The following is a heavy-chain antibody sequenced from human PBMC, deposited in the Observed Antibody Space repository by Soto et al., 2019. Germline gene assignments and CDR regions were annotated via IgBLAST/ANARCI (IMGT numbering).Heavy chain of an antibody. CDR3: VKGPQWELIDY. V-gene: IGHV3-64D*06. CDR2: ISSNGGST. D-gene: IGHD1-26*01. CDR1: GFTFSSYA. Sequence: LRLSCSASGFTFSSYAMHWVRQAPGKGLEYVSAISSNGGSTYYADSVKGRFTISRDNSKNTLYLQMSSLRAEDTAVYYCVKGPQWELIDYWGQGTLVTVSS. J-gene: IGHJ4*02.